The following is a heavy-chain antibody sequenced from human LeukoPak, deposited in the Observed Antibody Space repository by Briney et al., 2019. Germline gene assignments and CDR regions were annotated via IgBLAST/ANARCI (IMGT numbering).Heavy chain of an antibody. V-gene: IGHV1-69*04. CDR1: GGTFSSYV. J-gene: IGHJ5*02. Sequence: ASVKVSCKASGGTFSSYVISWVRQAPGQGLEWMGRIIPIRGIANYAQKFQGRVTITADNSTSTAYMELSSLRSEDTAVYYCARTGYGGNVVLGWFDPWGQGTLVTVSS. CDR3: ARTGYGGNVVLGWFDP. D-gene: IGHD4-23*01. CDR2: IIPIRGIA.